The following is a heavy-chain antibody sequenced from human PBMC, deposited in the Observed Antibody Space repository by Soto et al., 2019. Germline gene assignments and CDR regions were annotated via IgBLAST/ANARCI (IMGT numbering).Heavy chain of an antibody. Sequence: ASVKVSCKASGYTFTSYYMHWVRQAPGQGLEWMGIINPSGGGTSYAQKFQDRVTMTRDTSTSTVYMDLSSLRSEDTAVYYCEREAAQEGLDSWGQGTLVTVSS. J-gene: IGHJ5*01. CDR2: INPSGGGT. CDR3: EREAAQEGLDS. V-gene: IGHV1-46*01. D-gene: IGHD2-15*01. CDR1: GYTFTSYY.